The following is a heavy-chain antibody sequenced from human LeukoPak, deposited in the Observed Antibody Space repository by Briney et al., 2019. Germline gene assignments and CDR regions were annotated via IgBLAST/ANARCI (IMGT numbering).Heavy chain of an antibody. D-gene: IGHD2-21*02. CDR3: AKDNIAYCGGDCSGWFDP. CDR1: GFTFDDYA. CDR2: ISWNSGSI. J-gene: IGHJ5*02. V-gene: IGHV3-9*03. Sequence: GGSLRLSCAASGFTFDDYAMHWVRQAPGKGLEWVSGISWNSGSIGYADSVKGRFTISRDNAKNSLNLQMNSLRAEDMALYYCAKDNIAYCGGDCSGWFDPWGQGTLVTVSS.